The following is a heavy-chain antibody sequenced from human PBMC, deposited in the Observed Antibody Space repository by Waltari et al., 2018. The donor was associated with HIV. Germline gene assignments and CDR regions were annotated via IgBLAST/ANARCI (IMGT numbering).Heavy chain of an antibody. D-gene: IGHD5-12*01. CDR1: GSTFSSYA. J-gene: IGHJ4*02. CDR3: AKVGLSGRWLLRRPFYIDY. Sequence: LLESGGNLLQPGGSLTLSCAAPGSTFSSYAFTWVRQAPGKGLEWVSGISGSGGDTLFADSVKGRFTISRDASTVYLSMNRLTAEDTAVYYCAKVGLSGRWLLRRPFYIDYWGQGILVTVSS. CDR2: ISGSGGDT. V-gene: IGHV3-23*01.